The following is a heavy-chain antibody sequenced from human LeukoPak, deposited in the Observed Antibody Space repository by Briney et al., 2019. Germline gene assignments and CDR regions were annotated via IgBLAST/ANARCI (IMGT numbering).Heavy chain of an antibody. CDR2: ISGTGGST. D-gene: IGHD2-15*01. CDR3: AKNGDRGAYCSGGSCYPYYYYYMDV. Sequence: GGSLRLSCAASGFTFSSYDMSWVRQAPGKGLEWVSAISGTGGSTYYADSVKGRFTISRDNSKNTLYLQMNSLRAEDTAIYYCAKNGDRGAYCSGGSCYPYYYYYMDVWGKGTTVTISS. CDR1: GFTFSSYD. V-gene: IGHV3-23*01. J-gene: IGHJ6*03.